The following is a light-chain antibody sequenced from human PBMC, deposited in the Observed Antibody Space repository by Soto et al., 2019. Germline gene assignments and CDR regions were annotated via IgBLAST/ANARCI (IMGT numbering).Light chain of an antibody. CDR1: QSISSY. Sequence: RLTQSQSSLSSSVGDRVTITCRASQSISSYLNWYQQKPGKAPKLLIYAASSLQGGVPSRFSGSGSGTDFTLTIGSLQPDDFATYYCQQSYSTPITFGQGTRLEI. J-gene: IGKJ5*01. CDR3: QQSYSTPIT. V-gene: IGKV1-39*01. CDR2: AAS.